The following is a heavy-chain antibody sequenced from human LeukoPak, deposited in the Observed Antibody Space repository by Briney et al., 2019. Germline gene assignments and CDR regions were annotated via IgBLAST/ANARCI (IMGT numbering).Heavy chain of an antibody. V-gene: IGHV1-2*02. D-gene: IGHD3-22*01. CDR1: GYTFTSYA. CDR3: ARGRTRYDSSGYYHLSTDY. Sequence: ASVKVSCKASGYTFTSYAMNWVRQAPGQGLEWMGWINPNSGGTNYAQKFQGRVTMTRDTSISTAYMELSRLRSDDTAVYYCARGRTRYDSSGYYHLSTDYWGQGTLVTVSS. CDR2: INPNSGGT. J-gene: IGHJ4*02.